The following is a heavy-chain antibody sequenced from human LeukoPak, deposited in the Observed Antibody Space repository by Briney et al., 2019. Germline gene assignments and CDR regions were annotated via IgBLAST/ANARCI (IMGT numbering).Heavy chain of an antibody. V-gene: IGHV1-18*01. D-gene: IGHD1-20*01. CDR3: ARGARWGNWNPFDY. CDR2: ISAYNGNT. CDR1: GYTFTIYG. J-gene: IGHJ4*02. Sequence: ASVTVSCKASGYTFTIYGISWVRQAPGQGLEWMGWISAYNGNTNYAQKLQGRVTMTTDTSTSTAYMELRSLRSVDTAVYYCARGARWGNWNPFDYWGQGTLVTVSS.